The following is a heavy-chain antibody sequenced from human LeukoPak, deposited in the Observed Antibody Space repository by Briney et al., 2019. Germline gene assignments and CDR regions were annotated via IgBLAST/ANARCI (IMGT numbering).Heavy chain of an antibody. D-gene: IGHD5-12*01. Sequence: ASVKVSCKASGYTSTSYGISWVRQAPGQGLEWMGWISAYNGNTNYAQKLQGRVTMTTDTSTSTAYMELRSLRSDDTAVYYCARESDISGYDYNWFDPWGQGTLVTVSS. J-gene: IGHJ5*02. CDR1: GYTSTSYG. CDR2: ISAYNGNT. V-gene: IGHV1-18*01. CDR3: ARESDISGYDYNWFDP.